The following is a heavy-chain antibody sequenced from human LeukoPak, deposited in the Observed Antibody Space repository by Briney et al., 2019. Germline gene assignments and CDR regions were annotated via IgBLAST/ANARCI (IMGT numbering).Heavy chain of an antibody. CDR2: ISPENGDT. V-gene: IGHV1-18*01. Sequence: GASVKVSCKASGYTFVNFGLIWVRQAPGQGLEWMGWISPENGDTNYAQTFQDRVTMTTDTSTNIAYMELRSLTSDDTAVYFCARVFGYYYFYMDVWGEGTTVIISS. D-gene: IGHD3/OR15-3a*01. J-gene: IGHJ6*03. CDR3: ARVFGYYYFYMDV. CDR1: GYTFVNFG.